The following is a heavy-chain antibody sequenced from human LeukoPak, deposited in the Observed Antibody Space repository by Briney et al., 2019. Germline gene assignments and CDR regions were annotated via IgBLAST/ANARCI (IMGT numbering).Heavy chain of an antibody. Sequence: PGGSLRLSCAASGFTFSNYAMSWVRQAPGKGLEWVSTVSGSASNTYYADSVKGRFTISRDNSKTTLYLQMNSLRADDTAVYYCAKGFQTYGELSFDVWGQGTLAAVSS. D-gene: IGHD4-17*01. J-gene: IGHJ4*02. CDR2: VSGSASNT. CDR3: AKGFQTYGELSFDV. V-gene: IGHV3-23*01. CDR1: GFTFSNYA.